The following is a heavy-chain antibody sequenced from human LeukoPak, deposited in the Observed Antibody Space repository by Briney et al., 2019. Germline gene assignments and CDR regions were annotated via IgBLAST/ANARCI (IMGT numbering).Heavy chain of an antibody. CDR1: GYRFTNYW. CDR3: ARAYYDLWSGYSSLDNGFDS. CDR2: IYPGDSNT. J-gene: IGHJ4*02. D-gene: IGHD3-3*01. Sequence: GESLKISCKGSGYRFTNYWIGWVRQMPGKGLEWMGIIYPGDSNTRYSPSFQGQVTISADKSINTAYVQWSSLKASDTAMYYCARAYYDLWSGYSSLDNGFDSWGQGTLVTVSS. V-gene: IGHV5-51*01.